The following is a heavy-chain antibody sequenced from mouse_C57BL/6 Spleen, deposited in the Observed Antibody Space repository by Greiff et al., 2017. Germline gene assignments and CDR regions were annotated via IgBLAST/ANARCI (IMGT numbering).Heavy chain of an antibody. V-gene: IGHV1-52*01. CDR2: IDPSDSET. D-gene: IGHD2-2*01. CDR1: GYTFTSYW. J-gene: IGHJ2*01. Sequence: QVQLQQPGAELVRPGSSVKLSCKASGYTFTSYWMHWVKQRPIQGLEWIGNIDPSDSETHYNQKFKDKATLTVDKSSSTAYIQLSSLTSEDSAVYYCARERVTTGGDFDYWGQGTTLTVSS. CDR3: ARERVTTGGDFDY.